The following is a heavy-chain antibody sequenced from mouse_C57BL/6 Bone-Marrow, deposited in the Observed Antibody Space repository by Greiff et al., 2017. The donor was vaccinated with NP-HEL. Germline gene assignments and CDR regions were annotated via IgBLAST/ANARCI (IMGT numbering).Heavy chain of an antibody. CDR3: ARRGSSFDY. J-gene: IGHJ2*01. D-gene: IGHD1-1*01. CDR1: GYTFTSYW. CDR2: IDPSDSYT. V-gene: IGHV1-59*01. Sequence: QVQLKQPGAELVRPGTSVKLSCKASGYTFTSYWMHWVKQRPGQGLEWIGVIDPSDSYTNYNQKFKGKATLTVDTSSSTAYMQLSSLTSEDSAVYYCARRGSSFDYWGQGTTLTVSS.